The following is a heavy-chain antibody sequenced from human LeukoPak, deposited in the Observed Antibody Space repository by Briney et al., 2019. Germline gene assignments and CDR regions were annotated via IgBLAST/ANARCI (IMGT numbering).Heavy chain of an antibody. V-gene: IGHV3-20*04. CDR3: AGGSGSTDY. CDR2: MNWYGGSI. CDR1: GFTYYDYG. J-gene: IGHJ4*02. D-gene: IGHD1-26*01. Sequence: GGSLRLSCAVSGFTYYDYGMRCVPGAPGRGGEWVSGMNWYGGSIGYADTVKGRFTIARDNAKNSLYLQMNSLRAEHTALYYCAGGSGSTDYWGQGTLVTVPS.